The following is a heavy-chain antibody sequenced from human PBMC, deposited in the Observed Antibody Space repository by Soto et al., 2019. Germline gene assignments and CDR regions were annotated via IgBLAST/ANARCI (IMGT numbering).Heavy chain of an antibody. Sequence: GGSLRLSCAASGFTFSNAWMSWVRQAPGKGLEWVGRIKSKTDGGTTDYAAPVKGRFTISRDDSKNTLYLQMNSLKTEDTAVYYCTTDGTAVAGTVLSVTETDYWGQGTLVTVSS. D-gene: IGHD6-19*01. CDR3: TTDGTAVAGTVLSVTETDY. CDR2: IKSKTDGGTT. J-gene: IGHJ4*02. CDR1: GFTFSNAW. V-gene: IGHV3-15*01.